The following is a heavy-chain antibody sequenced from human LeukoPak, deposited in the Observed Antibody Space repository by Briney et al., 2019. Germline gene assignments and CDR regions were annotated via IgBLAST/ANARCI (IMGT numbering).Heavy chain of an antibody. Sequence: GGSLRLSCAASEFTFSSYWMHWVRQVPGKGLVWVSRIGTDGSRTTYADYVKGRFTISRDNAKNTLYLQMNSLTAEDTAVYYCAKTDSSGYYGTPFDYWGQGTLVTVSS. V-gene: IGHV3-74*01. CDR2: IGTDGSRT. CDR1: EFTFSSYW. D-gene: IGHD3-22*01. CDR3: AKTDSSGYYGTPFDY. J-gene: IGHJ4*02.